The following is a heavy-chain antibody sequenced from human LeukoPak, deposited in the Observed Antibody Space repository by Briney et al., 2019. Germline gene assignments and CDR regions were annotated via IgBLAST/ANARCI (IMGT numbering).Heavy chain of an antibody. J-gene: IGHJ3*02. CDR3: ASYDSSGSDAFDI. CDR1: GFTFSSYS. D-gene: IGHD3-22*01. CDR2: IYYSGST. Sequence: KTGGSLRLPCAASGFTFSSYSMNWVRQPPGKGLEWIGSIYYSGSTYYNPSLKSRLTISVDTSKNQFSLKLSSVTAADTAVYYCASYDSSGSDAFDIWGQGTMVTVSS. V-gene: IGHV4-39*07.